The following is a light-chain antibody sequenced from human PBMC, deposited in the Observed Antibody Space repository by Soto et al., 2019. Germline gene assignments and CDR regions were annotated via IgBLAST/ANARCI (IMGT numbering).Light chain of an antibody. CDR2: EVS. CDR3: MQSTQLPPT. CDR1: QSLLHITGEAF. Sequence: DVVMTQTPLSLSVAPGQPASISCKSSQSLLHITGEAFLFWYLQKPGQSPQLLIYEVSTRVSGVPDRFSGSGSGTDFTLEISRVETDDGGIYYCMQSTQLPPTFGEGTRLG. V-gene: IGKV2D-29*02. J-gene: IGKJ5*01.